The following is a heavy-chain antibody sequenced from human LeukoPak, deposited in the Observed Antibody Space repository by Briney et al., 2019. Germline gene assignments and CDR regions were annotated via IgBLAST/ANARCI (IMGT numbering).Heavy chain of an antibody. CDR2: ISYDGSNK. CDR1: GFTFNYYA. J-gene: IGHJ6*02. Sequence: PGGSLRLSCAASGFTFNYYAMHWVRQAPGKGLEWVAVISYDGSNKYYADSVKGRFTISRDNSKNTLYLQMNSLRAEDTAVCYCARDLVDCSGGSCPTQGSYGMDVWGQGTTVTVSS. D-gene: IGHD2-15*01. V-gene: IGHV3-30-3*01. CDR3: ARDLVDCSGGSCPTQGSYGMDV.